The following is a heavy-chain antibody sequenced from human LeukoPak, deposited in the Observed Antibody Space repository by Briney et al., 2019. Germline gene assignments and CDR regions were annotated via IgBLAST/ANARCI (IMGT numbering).Heavy chain of an antibody. CDR3: ARIYTWRHIVVVTATRAWYFVL. CDR2: IYYSGST. V-gene: IGHV4-39*01. Sequence: SETLTLTCTVSGVSISSSSYYWGWIRQPPGKGLEWIGSIYYSGSTYYNPSLKSRVTISVDTSKIQFSLKLSSVTAADTAVYYCARIYTWRHIVVVTATRAWYFVLWGRGTLVTVSS. D-gene: IGHD2-21*02. J-gene: IGHJ2*01. CDR1: GVSISSSSYY.